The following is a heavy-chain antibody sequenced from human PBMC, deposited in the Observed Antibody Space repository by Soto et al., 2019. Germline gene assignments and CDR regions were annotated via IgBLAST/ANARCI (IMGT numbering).Heavy chain of an antibody. V-gene: IGHV3-48*02. Sequence: PGGSLRLSCAASRFTFSSYAMSWVRQAPGKGLEWVSFIHSSSSIIYYADSVKGRFTISRDNAKNSLYLQMNSLRDEDTAVYYCARDRGYTYGFDFWGQGALVTVSS. J-gene: IGHJ4*02. CDR3: ARDRGYTYGFDF. D-gene: IGHD5-18*01. CDR1: RFTFSSYA. CDR2: IHSSSSII.